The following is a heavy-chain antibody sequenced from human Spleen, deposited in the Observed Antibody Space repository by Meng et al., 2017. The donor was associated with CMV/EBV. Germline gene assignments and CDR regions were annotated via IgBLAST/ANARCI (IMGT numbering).Heavy chain of an antibody. V-gene: IGHV3-7*01. CDR2: IKEDGSEK. J-gene: IGHJ3*02. CDR3: ARGLCDSRCYYFDAFDM. CDR1: GFTFSSYW. Sequence: GESLKISCAASGFTFSSYWMSWVRQAPGKGLEGVANIKEDGSEKYYVDSAKGRFTISRDNAKNSLYLQMNSLRAEDTAVYYCARGLCDSRCYYFDAFDMWGQGTMVTVSS. D-gene: IGHD3-22*01.